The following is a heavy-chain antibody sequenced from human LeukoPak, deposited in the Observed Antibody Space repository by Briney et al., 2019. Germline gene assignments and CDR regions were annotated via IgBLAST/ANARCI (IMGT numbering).Heavy chain of an antibody. CDR2: INSDSNYI. Sequence: GGSLRLSCAASGFTFRSYSMNWVRQAPGKGLEWVSSINSDSNYIYYADSVQGRFTISRDNAKNSLYLQMNSLRAEDTAVYYCVREELTYWGQGTLVTVSS. J-gene: IGHJ4*02. D-gene: IGHD1-26*01. CDR3: VREELTY. CDR1: GFTFRSYS. V-gene: IGHV3-21*01.